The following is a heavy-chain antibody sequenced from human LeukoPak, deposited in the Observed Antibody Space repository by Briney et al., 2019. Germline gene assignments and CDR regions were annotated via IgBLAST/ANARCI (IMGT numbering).Heavy chain of an antibody. Sequence: GGSLRLSCAASGFTFSNYAMHWVRQAPGKGLEWVAVIWYDGSNKYYADSVKGRFTIFRDNSKNTLFLQMNSLRVEDTAVYYCARADHGWYTFDYWGQGTLVTVPS. D-gene: IGHD6-19*01. CDR3: ARADHGWYTFDY. CDR2: IWYDGSNK. CDR1: GFTFSNYA. V-gene: IGHV3-33*01. J-gene: IGHJ4*02.